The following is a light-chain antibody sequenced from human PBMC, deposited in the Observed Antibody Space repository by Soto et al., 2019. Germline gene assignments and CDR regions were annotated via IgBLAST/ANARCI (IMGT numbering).Light chain of an antibody. CDR1: QSVSRYY. V-gene: IGKV3-20*01. Sequence: EIVLTQYPDTLSLSPGERATLTCRASQSVSRYYLAWYQQKPGQAPRLLIYGARSRATGIPDRFSGSGSGTDFTLTISRLEPEDSAVYFCQQYASSPYTFGQGTKVDIK. CDR2: GAR. CDR3: QQYASSPYT. J-gene: IGKJ2*01.